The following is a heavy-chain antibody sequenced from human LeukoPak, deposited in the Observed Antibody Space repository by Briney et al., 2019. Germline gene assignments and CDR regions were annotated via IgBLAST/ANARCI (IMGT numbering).Heavy chain of an antibody. Sequence: ASVKVSCKSSGYTFTCYYIHWVRQAPGQGLEWMGIINPSGGSTSYPQKFQGRVTMTRDTSTSTVYMELSSLRSEDTAVYHCAWTSKHEGGATYYFDYWGQGTLVTVSS. D-gene: IGHD1-26*01. CDR1: GYTFTCYY. CDR3: AWTSKHEGGATYYFDY. CDR2: INPSGGST. V-gene: IGHV1-46*01. J-gene: IGHJ4*02.